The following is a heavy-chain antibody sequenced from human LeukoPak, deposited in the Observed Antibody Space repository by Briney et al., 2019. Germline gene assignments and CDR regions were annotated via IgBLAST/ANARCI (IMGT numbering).Heavy chain of an antibody. CDR2: ISAYNGNT. J-gene: IGHJ4*02. CDR1: GYTFTSYG. CDR3: ASSAGYYDSSGYYYLGY. D-gene: IGHD3-22*01. Sequence: ASVKVSCKASGYTFTSYGISWVRQAPGQGLEWMGWISAYNGNTNYAQKLQGRVTMTTDTSTSTAYMELRSLRSDDTAVYYCASSAGYYDSSGYYYLGYWGQGTLVTVSS. V-gene: IGHV1-18*01.